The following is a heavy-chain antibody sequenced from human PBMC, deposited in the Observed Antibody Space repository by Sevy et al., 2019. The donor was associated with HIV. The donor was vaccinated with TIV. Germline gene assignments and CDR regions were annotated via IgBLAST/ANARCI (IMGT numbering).Heavy chain of an antibody. CDR2: IKQDGSEK. Sequence: GGSLGLSCAASGFTFSSYWMSWVRQAPGKGLEWVANIKQDGSEKYYVDSVKGRFTISRDNAKNSLYLQMNSLRAEDTAVYYCARDTAMVIVYYYGMDVWGQGTTVTVSS. CDR1: GFTFSSYW. V-gene: IGHV3-7*01. CDR3: ARDTAMVIVYYYGMDV. J-gene: IGHJ6*02. D-gene: IGHD5-18*01.